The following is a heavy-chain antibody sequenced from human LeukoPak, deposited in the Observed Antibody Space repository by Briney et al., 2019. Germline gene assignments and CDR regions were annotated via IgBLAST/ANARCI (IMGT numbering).Heavy chain of an antibody. Sequence: SETLSLTCTVSGGSISISGYYWDWIRQTPGKGLEWIGYIYYSGSTNYNPSLKSRVTISVDTSKNQFSLKLSSVTAADTAVYYCARRPISGYCSGGSCYSRVPYYFDYWGQGTLVTVSS. D-gene: IGHD2-15*01. CDR3: ARRPISGYCSGGSCYSRVPYYFDY. J-gene: IGHJ4*02. CDR2: IYYSGST. V-gene: IGHV4-61*05. CDR1: GGSISISGYY.